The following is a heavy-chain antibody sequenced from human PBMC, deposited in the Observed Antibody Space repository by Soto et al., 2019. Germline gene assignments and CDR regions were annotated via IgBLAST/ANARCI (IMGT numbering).Heavy chain of an antibody. Sequence: PGGSLRLSCAASGFTFSSYAMSWVRQAPGKGLEWVSAISGSGGSTYYADSVKGRFTISRDNSKNTLYLQMNSLRAEDTAVYYCAKAETTNTYYYYYYMDVWGKGTTVTVSS. CDR3: AKAETTNTYYYYYYMDV. D-gene: IGHD1-7*01. CDR1: GFTFSSYA. CDR2: ISGSGGST. J-gene: IGHJ6*03. V-gene: IGHV3-23*01.